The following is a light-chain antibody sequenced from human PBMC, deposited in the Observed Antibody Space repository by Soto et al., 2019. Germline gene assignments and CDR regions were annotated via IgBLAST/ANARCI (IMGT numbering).Light chain of an antibody. CDR3: QQSYITPLT. Sequence: DIQLTQSPSSLSASVGDRVTITCRASQRISTYLNWYQQKPGKAPKLLIYGASNLESGVPLTFSGSGSGTDFTLTISSLQPEDCATYYCQQSYITPLTFGGGTKVDIK. V-gene: IGKV1-39*01. J-gene: IGKJ4*01. CDR2: GAS. CDR1: QRISTY.